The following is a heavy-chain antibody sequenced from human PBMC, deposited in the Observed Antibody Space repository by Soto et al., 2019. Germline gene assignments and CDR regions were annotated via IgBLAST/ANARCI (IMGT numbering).Heavy chain of an antibody. D-gene: IGHD3-3*01. J-gene: IGHJ4*02. CDR2: ISGSGGST. Sequence: EVQLLESGGGLVQPGGSLRLSCAASGFTFSSYAMSWVRQAPGKGLEWVSAISGSGGSTYYADSVKGRFTISRDNSKNTLYLQMNSLRAEDTAVYYCAKEPRITIFGVVTACFDYWGQGTLVTVSS. CDR1: GFTFSSYA. V-gene: IGHV3-23*01. CDR3: AKEPRITIFGVVTACFDY.